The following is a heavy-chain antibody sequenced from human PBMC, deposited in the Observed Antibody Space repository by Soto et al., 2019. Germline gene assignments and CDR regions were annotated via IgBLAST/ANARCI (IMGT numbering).Heavy chain of an antibody. CDR2: IYYSGST. V-gene: IGHV4-59*01. CDR3: ARVSLGYYYYYYMDV. CDR1: GGSISSYY. D-gene: IGHD3-10*01. Sequence: PSETLSLTCTVSGGSISSYYWSWIRQPPGKGLEWIGYIYYSGSTNYNPSLKSRVTISVDTSKNQFSLKLSSVTAADTAVYYCARVSLGYYYYYYMDVWGKGTTVTVSS. J-gene: IGHJ6*03.